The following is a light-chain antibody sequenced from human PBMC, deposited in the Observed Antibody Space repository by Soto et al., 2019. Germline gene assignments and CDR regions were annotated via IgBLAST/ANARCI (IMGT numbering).Light chain of an antibody. CDR3: DQCYSSRT. Sequence: ELVLTQSPGTLSLPPGERTSLSCMSSQNLTSSFLAWYPQNPGQAPRLLIYGASSRATGIPDRFSGSGSRTDFPLTIRSLEPEDFAVYYCDQCYSSRTFGQGTKVDIK. CDR1: QNLTSSF. J-gene: IGKJ1*01. V-gene: IGKV3-20*01. CDR2: GAS.